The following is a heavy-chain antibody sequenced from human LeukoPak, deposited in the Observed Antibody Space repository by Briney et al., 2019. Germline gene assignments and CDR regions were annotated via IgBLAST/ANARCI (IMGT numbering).Heavy chain of an antibody. D-gene: IGHD1-26*01. CDR1: GYILSSYN. V-gene: IGHV1-2*02. CDR2: INPSGGDT. CDR3: ARVAMSGIGSDDF. Sequence: ASVKVSCKASGYILSSYNMHWVRQAPGQGLEWLGIINPSGGDTNYAQKFQGRVTMTRDTSISTAYMELSSPKSDDTAVYYCARVAMSGIGSDDFWGQGTLVTASS. J-gene: IGHJ4*02.